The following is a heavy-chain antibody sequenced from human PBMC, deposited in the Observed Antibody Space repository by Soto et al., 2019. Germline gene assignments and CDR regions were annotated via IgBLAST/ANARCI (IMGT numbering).Heavy chain of an antibody. CDR2: INPILGIA. D-gene: IGHD6-6*01. V-gene: IGHV1-69*04. CDR1: GYTFTKYY. CDR3: ARDGWPIEYSSSWLYYYYMDV. Sequence: SVKVSCKASGYTFTKYYMHWVRQAPGQGLEWMGRINPILGIANYAQKFQGRVTITADKSTSTAYMELSSLRSEDTAVYYCARDGWPIEYSSSWLYYYYMDVWGKGTAVTVS. J-gene: IGHJ6*03.